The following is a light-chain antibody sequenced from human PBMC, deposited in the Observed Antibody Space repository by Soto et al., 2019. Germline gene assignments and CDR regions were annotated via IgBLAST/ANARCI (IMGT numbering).Light chain of an antibody. J-gene: IGLJ3*02. Sequence: QSALTQPASVSGSPGQPITISCTGTSSDVGGYNYVSWYQQHPGKAPKLMIYDVSHRPSGVSNRFSGSKSGNTASLTISGLQAQDEADYYCSSYTSSSTWVFGGGTKVTVL. V-gene: IGLV2-14*01. CDR2: DVS. CDR3: SSYTSSSTWV. CDR1: SSDVGGYNY.